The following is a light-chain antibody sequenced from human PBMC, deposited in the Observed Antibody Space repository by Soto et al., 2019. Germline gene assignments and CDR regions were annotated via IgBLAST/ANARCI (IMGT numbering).Light chain of an antibody. CDR1: QSISSN. V-gene: IGKV3-15*01. J-gene: IGKJ2*01. CDR2: GAS. CDR3: QQYNNWRSYT. Sequence: EIVMTQSPATLSLSLGERATLSCRASQSISSNLAWYQQKPGQAPRLLIYGASTRATGIPDRFSGSGSGTDFTLTISSLQSEDFAVSFCQQYNNWRSYTFGQGTKVEIK.